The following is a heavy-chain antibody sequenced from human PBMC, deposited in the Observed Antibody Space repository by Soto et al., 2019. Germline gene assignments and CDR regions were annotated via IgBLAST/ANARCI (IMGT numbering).Heavy chain of an antibody. CDR1: GFTFSSYG. Sequence: QVQLVESGGGVVQPGRSLRLSCAGSGFTFSSYGMHWVRQAPGKGLEWVAVISYDGSNKYYADSVKGRFTISRDNSKNTLYLQMNSLRAEDTAVYYCAKDGASYYYYGMDVWGQGTTVTVSS. J-gene: IGHJ6*02. CDR3: AKDGASYYYYGMDV. CDR2: ISYDGSNK. D-gene: IGHD3-10*01. V-gene: IGHV3-30*18.